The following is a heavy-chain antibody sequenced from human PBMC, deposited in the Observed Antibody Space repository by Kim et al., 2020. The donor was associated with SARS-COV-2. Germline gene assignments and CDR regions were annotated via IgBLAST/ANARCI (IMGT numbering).Heavy chain of an antibody. D-gene: IGHD3-22*01. V-gene: IGHV3-23*01. CDR1: GFTFSNYG. CDR3: AKHIYDSSGSFYYFDY. Sequence: GGSLRLSCAASGFTFSNYGMSWVRQAPGKGLEWVSGIRSSDESTYYADSVKGRFAISRDSSKSTLYLQMNSLRAEDTAVYYCAKHIYDSSGSFYYFDYWG. J-gene: IGHJ4*01. CDR2: IRSSDEST.